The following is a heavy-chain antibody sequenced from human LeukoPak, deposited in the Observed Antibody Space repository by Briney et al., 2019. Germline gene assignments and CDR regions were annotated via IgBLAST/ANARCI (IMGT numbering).Heavy chain of an antibody. V-gene: IGHV3-66*01. J-gene: IGHJ4*02. Sequence: GGSLRLSCAASGFSVSSNYMSWVRQAPGKGLEWVSLIYTGGNTYHADSVRGRFTLSRDNSKNTVYLQMNSLRVEATAMYYCASISDLLFYFDSWGQGTLVTVSS. CDR1: GFSVSSNY. CDR3: ASISDLLFYFDS. CDR2: IYTGGNT.